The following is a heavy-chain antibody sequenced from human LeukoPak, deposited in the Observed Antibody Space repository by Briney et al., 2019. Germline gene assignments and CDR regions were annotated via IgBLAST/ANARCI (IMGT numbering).Heavy chain of an antibody. CDR3: ARSVTPQYFQH. CDR2: INTNTGNP. V-gene: IGHV7-4-1*02. Sequence: ASVKVSCKTSGYTFTTYAISWVRQAPGQGLEWMGWINTNTGNPTYAQGFTGRFVFSLDTSVSTAYLQISSLKAEDTAVYYCARSVTPQYFQHWGQGTLVTVSS. CDR1: GYTFTTYA. J-gene: IGHJ1*01. D-gene: IGHD4-17*01.